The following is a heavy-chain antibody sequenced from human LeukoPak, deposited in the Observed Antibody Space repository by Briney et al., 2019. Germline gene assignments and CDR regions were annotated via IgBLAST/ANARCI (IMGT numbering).Heavy chain of an antibody. V-gene: IGHV1-18*01. Sequence: AAVKVSRKASGYTLTIYAGSGVRHAPAHGLEWMVCISAYNGATKYAQKFQGRVTMTTDTSTTTGYMELRSLRSDDTAVYYCARDKLRYYGSWSYYSDMDVWGQGTTVTVSS. J-gene: IGHJ6*02. CDR3: ARDKLRYYGSWSYYSDMDV. D-gene: IGHD3-10*01. CDR2: ISAYNGAT. CDR1: GYTLTIYA.